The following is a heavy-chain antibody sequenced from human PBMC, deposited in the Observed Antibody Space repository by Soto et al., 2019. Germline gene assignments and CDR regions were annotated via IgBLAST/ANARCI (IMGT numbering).Heavy chain of an antibody. CDR1: GFTFSNYP. CDR3: AKDLIIAAAGNDY. J-gene: IGHJ4*02. D-gene: IGHD6-13*01. CDR2: TSGSGGST. V-gene: IGHV3-23*01. Sequence: EVQLLESGGGFVEPGWSLRLSCAASGFTFSNYPMTWVRQAPGKGLEGVSSTSGSGGSTYYADSVKGRFTISRDNSKNTLYLQMNSLRAEDTAVYYCAKDLIIAAAGNDYWGQGTLVTVSS.